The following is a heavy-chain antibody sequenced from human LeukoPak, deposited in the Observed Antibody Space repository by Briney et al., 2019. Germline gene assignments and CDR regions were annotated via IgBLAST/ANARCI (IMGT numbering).Heavy chain of an antibody. CDR3: ARDNWESSAFDI. CDR2: IYHSGSN. D-gene: IGHD7-27*01. V-gene: IGHV4-30-2*01. J-gene: IGHJ3*02. Sequence: PSATLSLTCAVSGGSISSGGYSWSWIRQPPGKGLEWIGYIYHSGSNYYNPSLKSRVTISVDRSKTQFSLNLSSVTAADTAVYYCARDNWESSAFDIWGQGTMVTV. CDR1: GGSISSGGYS.